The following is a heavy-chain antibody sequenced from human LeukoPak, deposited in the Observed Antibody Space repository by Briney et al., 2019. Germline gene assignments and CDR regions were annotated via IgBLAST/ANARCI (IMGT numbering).Heavy chain of an antibody. CDR1: GYTFTGYF. CDR3: ARGKELLDF. D-gene: IGHD1-26*01. J-gene: IGHJ4*02. CDR2: INPNSGGT. Sequence: ASVKVSCKASGYTFTGYFIHWVRQAPGQGLEWMGQINPNSGGTNYAQKFQGRVTMTRDTSISTAYMELSRLRSDDTAVYYCARGKELLDFWGQGTLVTVSS. V-gene: IGHV1-2*06.